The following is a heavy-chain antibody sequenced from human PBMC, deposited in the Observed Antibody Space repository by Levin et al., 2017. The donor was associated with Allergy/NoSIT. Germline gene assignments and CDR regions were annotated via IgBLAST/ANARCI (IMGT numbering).Heavy chain of an antibody. J-gene: IGHJ4*02. CDR1: GFTVSSNY. D-gene: IGHD3-16*01. Sequence: GESLKISCAASGFTVSSNYMSWVRQAPGKGLEWVSVIYSGGSTYYADSVKGRFTISRDNSKNTLYLQMNSLRAEDTAVYYCARDLRVVWGSYSDYWGQGTLVTVSS. CDR2: IYSGGST. V-gene: IGHV3-66*02. CDR3: ARDLRVVWGSYSDY.